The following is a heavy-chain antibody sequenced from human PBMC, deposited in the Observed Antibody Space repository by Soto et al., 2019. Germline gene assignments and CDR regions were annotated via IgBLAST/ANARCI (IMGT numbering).Heavy chain of an antibody. V-gene: IGHV5-51*01. D-gene: IGHD3-22*01. CDR3: ARYYDDTSGYYQPWYFDL. Sequence: EVQLVQSGAEVKKSGESLKISCKGSGYSFTSHWIGWVRQMPGKGLEWMGIIYPGDSDTRYSPSFQGQVTISADKSISTAYLQWSSPKASDTAMYYCARYYDDTSGYYQPWYFDLWGRGTLVTVSS. CDR2: IYPGDSDT. CDR1: GYSFTSHW. J-gene: IGHJ2*01.